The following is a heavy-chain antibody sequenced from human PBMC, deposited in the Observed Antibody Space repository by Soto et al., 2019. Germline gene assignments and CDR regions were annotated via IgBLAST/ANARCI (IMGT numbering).Heavy chain of an antibody. V-gene: IGHV4-30-4*01. CDR2: IYHSGST. Sequence: SETLSLTCTVSGGSMRSGDYYWSWIRQPPGKGLEYIGYIYHSGSTYYNPSLKSRVTISVDTSKNQFSLKLGSVTAADTAVYYCARDHQGAKYFEMLTGPDQYFDYWGQGILVNAS. J-gene: IGHJ4*02. D-gene: IGHD3-9*01. CDR1: GGSMRSGDYY. CDR3: ARDHQGAKYFEMLTGPDQYFDY.